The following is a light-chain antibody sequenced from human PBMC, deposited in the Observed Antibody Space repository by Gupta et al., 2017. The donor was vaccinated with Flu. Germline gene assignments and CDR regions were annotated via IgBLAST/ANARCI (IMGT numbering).Light chain of an antibody. CDR1: NSNIVAHYD. CDR3: HSYAGGMSVLV. CDR2: RNV. J-gene: IGLJ2*01. Sequence: VLTQPPSVPGSPCPRVTISCTWSNSNIVAHYDVHWYKQLPGRAPTHLIQRNVDRPSGVPDRFSGSKSGTSASLAITGLQADDEDDYYCHSYAGGMSVLVFGGGTKLTVL. V-gene: IGLV1-40*01.